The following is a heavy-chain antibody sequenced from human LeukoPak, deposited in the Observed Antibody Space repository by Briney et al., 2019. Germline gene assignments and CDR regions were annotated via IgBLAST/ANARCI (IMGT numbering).Heavy chain of an antibody. J-gene: IGHJ4*02. V-gene: IGHV1-58*02. CDR2: IVVGSGNT. D-gene: IGHD6-13*01. CDR3: AAGPSSSCYSSDY. CDR1: GFTFTSSV. Sequence: GASVKASCKASGFTFTSSVMQWVRQARGQRLEWIGGIVVGSGNTNYAQKFQERVTITRDMSTSTAYMELSSLRSEDTAVYYCAAGPSSSCYSSDYWGQGTLVTVSS.